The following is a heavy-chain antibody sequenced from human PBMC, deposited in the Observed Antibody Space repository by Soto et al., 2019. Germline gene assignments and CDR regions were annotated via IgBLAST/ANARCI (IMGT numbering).Heavy chain of an antibody. CDR1: GGSFSGYY. CDR3: ASGGYCSGGSCYSSYYYYGMDV. V-gene: IGHV4-34*01. Sequence: SETLSLTCAVYGGSFSGYYWSWIRQPPGKGLEWIGEINHSGSTNYNPSLKSRVTISVDTSKNQFSLKLSSVTAADTAVYYCASGGYCSGGSCYSSYYYYGMDVWGQGTTVTVSS. CDR2: INHSGST. J-gene: IGHJ6*02. D-gene: IGHD2-15*01.